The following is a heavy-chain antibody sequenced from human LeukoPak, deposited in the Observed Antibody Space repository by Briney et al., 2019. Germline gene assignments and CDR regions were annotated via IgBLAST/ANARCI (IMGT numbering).Heavy chain of an antibody. Sequence: GGSLRLSCAASGFIFNTYVMHWVRQAPGKGLEWLAFIRYDGSNKNYADSVKGRFTISRDNSKNTLYLQMNSLRAEDTAVYYCAKRASVTTLEYYFDYWGQGTLVTVSS. CDR2: IRYDGSNK. V-gene: IGHV3-30*02. D-gene: IGHD4-17*01. CDR1: GFIFNTYV. CDR3: AKRASVTTLEYYFDY. J-gene: IGHJ4*02.